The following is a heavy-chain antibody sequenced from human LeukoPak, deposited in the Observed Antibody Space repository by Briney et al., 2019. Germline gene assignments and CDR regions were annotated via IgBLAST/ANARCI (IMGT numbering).Heavy chain of an antibody. J-gene: IGHJ3*02. CDR2: IRYDGSNK. CDR1: GFTFSSYG. V-gene: IGHV3-30*02. D-gene: IGHD3-3*01. CDR3: AKDRKYDFWSGSDAFDI. Sequence: GGSLRLSCAASGFTFSSYGMHWVRQAPGKGLEWVAFIRYDGSNKYYADSVKGRFTISRDNPKNTLYLQMNSLRAEDTAVYYCAKDRKYDFWSGSDAFDIWGQGTMVTVSS.